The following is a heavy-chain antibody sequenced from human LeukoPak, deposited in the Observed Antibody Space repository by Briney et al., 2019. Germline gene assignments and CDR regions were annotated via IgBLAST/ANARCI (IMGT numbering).Heavy chain of an antibody. Sequence: GGSLRLSCAAPGFTFSSYAMNWVRQAPGKGLECVSFISTSGDFTYYAASVKGRFTVSRDNSKNTLYLQMNSMRADDTAVYYCAGCSGGSCYSRGKYGVDVWGQGTTVIVSS. CDR3: AGCSGGSCYSRGKYGVDV. CDR1: GFTFSSYA. CDR2: ISTSGDFT. D-gene: IGHD2-15*01. V-gene: IGHV3-23*01. J-gene: IGHJ6*02.